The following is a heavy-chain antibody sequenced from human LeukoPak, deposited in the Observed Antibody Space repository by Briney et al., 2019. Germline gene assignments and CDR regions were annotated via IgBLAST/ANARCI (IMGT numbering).Heavy chain of an antibody. D-gene: IGHD3-16*01. J-gene: IGHJ4*02. CDR2: IKHDASEK. V-gene: IGHV3-7*01. CDR3: VNDLARRGGY. Sequence: GGSLRLSCTVSGIIFSDYWMSWVRQAPGKGLEWVANIKHDASEKYYADSVKGRLTISRDNAKNSLYLQMNSLRAEDTAVYYCVNDLARRGGYWGQGTLVTVSA. CDR1: GIIFSDYW.